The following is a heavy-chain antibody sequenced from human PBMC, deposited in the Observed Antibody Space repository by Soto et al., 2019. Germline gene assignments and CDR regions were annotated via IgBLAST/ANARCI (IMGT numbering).Heavy chain of an antibody. J-gene: IGHJ6*02. V-gene: IGHV3-33*01. CDR2: IWYDGSNE. CDR3: ARDSELRFYYYGMDV. Sequence: GGSLRLSCAASGFIFSDFAMHWVRQAPGKGLEWVAEIWYDGSNEYYGDSVKGRFTISRDNSKNTLYLQMNSLRAEDTAVYYCARDSELRFYYYGMDVWGQGTTVTVSS. D-gene: IGHD1-7*01. CDR1: GFIFSDFA.